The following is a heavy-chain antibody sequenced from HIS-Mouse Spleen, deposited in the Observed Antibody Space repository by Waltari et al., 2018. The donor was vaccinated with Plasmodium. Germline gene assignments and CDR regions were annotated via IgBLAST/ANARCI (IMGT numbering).Heavy chain of an antibody. D-gene: IGHD7-27*01. CDR1: GFTFSSYW. V-gene: IGHV3-7*01. Sequence: EVQLVESGGGLVQPGGSLRLSCAASGFTFSSYWMSWVCGAPGKGLEWVANIKQDGSEKYYVDSVKGRFTISRDNAKNSLYLQMNSLRAEDTAVYYCARLRRANWGMADAFDIWGQGTMVTVSS. CDR2: IKQDGSEK. CDR3: ARLRRANWGMADAFDI. J-gene: IGHJ3*02.